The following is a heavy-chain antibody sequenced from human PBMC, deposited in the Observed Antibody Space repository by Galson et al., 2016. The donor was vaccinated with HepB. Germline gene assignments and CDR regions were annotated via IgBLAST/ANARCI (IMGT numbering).Heavy chain of an antibody. V-gene: IGHV3-23*01. CDR3: AKDLLGGTFIPYFFDY. J-gene: IGHJ4*02. D-gene: IGHD1-26*01. CDR2: ISGSGGST. Sequence: SLRLSCAASGFTFRSNAINWVRQAPGKGLEWVSGISGSGGSTYYADSVRGRFTISRDNSKNTLYLQMNSLRAEDTAVYYCAKDLLGGTFIPYFFDYWGQGTLVTVSS. CDR1: GFTFRSNA.